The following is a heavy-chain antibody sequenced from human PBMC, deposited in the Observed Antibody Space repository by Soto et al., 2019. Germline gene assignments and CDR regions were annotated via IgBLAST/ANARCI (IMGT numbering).Heavy chain of an antibody. CDR3: TQRGRVSWNDVVGWFDP. CDR2: IIPILGIA. V-gene: IGHV1-69*02. CDR1: GGTFSSYT. J-gene: IGHJ5*02. D-gene: IGHD1-1*01. Sequence: QVQLVQSGAEVKKPGSSVKVSCKASGGTFSSYTISWVRQAPGQGLEWMGRIIPILGIANYAQKFQGRVTITADKSTSTAYMELSSLRSEDTAVYYCTQRGRVSWNDVVGWFDPWGQGTLVTVSS.